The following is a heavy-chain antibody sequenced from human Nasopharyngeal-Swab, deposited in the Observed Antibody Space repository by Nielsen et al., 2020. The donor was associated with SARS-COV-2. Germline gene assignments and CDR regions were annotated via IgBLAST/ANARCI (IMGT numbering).Heavy chain of an antibody. CDR1: GFTFSSYA. V-gene: IGHV3-33*01. Sequence: GESLKISCAASGFTFSSYAMHWVRQAPGKGLEWVAVIWYDGSNKYHAYSVKGRFTISRDNSKNTLYLQMNSLRAEDTAVYYCARDGGATVTTRWCFDLWGRGTLVTVSS. J-gene: IGHJ2*01. D-gene: IGHD4-11*01. CDR3: ARDGGATVTTRWCFDL. CDR2: IWYDGSNK.